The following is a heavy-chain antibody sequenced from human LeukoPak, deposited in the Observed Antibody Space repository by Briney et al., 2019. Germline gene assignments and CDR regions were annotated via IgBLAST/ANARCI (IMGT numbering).Heavy chain of an antibody. Sequence: PSETLSLTCTVSGASISSNSFYWGWIRQPPGKGLEWIGTIYYNADTYYNPSLKSRVTMSVDTSASQFSLKLSSVTAADTAVYYCAVLQYRHYHWFDSWGQGTLVTVSS. D-gene: IGHD1-26*01. J-gene: IGHJ5*01. V-gene: IGHV4-39*01. CDR2: IYYNADT. CDR3: AVLQYRHYHWFDS. CDR1: GASISSNSFY.